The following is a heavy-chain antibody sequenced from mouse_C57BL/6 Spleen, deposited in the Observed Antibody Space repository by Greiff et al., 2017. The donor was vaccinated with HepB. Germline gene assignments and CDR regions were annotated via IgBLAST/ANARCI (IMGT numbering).Heavy chain of an antibody. Sequence: QVQLQQPGAELVKPGASVKLSRKASGYTFTSYWMQWVKQRPGQGLEWIGEIDPSDSYTNYNQKFKGKATLTVDTSSSTAYMQLSSLTSEDSAVYYCARFYYGSSYVAYWGQGTLVTVSA. D-gene: IGHD1-1*01. CDR2: IDPSDSYT. CDR1: GYTFTSYW. CDR3: ARFYYGSSYVAY. V-gene: IGHV1-50*01. J-gene: IGHJ3*01.